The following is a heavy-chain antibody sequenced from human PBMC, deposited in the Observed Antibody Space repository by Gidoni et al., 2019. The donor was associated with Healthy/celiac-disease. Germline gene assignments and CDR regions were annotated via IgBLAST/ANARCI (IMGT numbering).Heavy chain of an antibody. D-gene: IGHD3-22*01. J-gene: IGHJ4*02. V-gene: IGHV1-69*02. CDR2: IIPILGIA. CDR1: GGTFSSYT. Sequence: QVQLVQSGAEVTKPGSSVKVSCKASGGTFSSYTISWVRQAPGQGLEWMGRIIPILGIANYAQKFQGRVTITADKSTSTAYMELSSLRSEDTAVYYCARTYYYDSSGYYSGAGFDYWGQGTLVTVSS. CDR3: ARTYYYDSSGYYSGAGFDY.